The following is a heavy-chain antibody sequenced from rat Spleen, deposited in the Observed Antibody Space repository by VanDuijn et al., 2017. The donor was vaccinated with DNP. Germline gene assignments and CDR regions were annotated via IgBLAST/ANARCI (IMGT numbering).Heavy chain of an antibody. Sequence: EVQLVESGGGLVRPGGSLKLSCAASGFTFSDYNMAWVRQAPKKGLEWVATITSSGGSTYYPDSVKGRFTISRDNAKNTLYLQMDSLRSEDTATYYCTTDFERGYWGQGVMVTVSS. D-gene: IGHD1-11*01. CDR3: TTDFERGY. CDR2: ITSSGGST. V-gene: IGHV5S10*01. J-gene: IGHJ2*01. CDR1: GFTFSDYN.